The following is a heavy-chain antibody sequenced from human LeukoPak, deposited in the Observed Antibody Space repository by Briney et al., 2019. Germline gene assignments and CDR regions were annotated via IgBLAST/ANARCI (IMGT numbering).Heavy chain of an antibody. V-gene: IGHV3-7*01. CDR2: IKQDGSVK. CDR3: VRDVGAVRGEVYFDY. J-gene: IGHJ4*02. CDR1: GFTFSSHW. D-gene: IGHD3-16*01. Sequence: PAGTLRLSCAASGFTFSSHWMTWVRQAPGKGLDRVANIKQDGSVKQYVDFVKGRFTISRDNAKNSLHLLMNSLRAEDTAMYYCVRDVGAVRGEVYFDYWGQGTLVTVSS.